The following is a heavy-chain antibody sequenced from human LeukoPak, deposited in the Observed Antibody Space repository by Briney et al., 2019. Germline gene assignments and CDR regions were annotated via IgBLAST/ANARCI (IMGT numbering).Heavy chain of an antibody. CDR2: INPNSGGT. V-gene: IGHV1-2*06. D-gene: IGHD4-17*01. J-gene: IGHJ4*02. CDR1: GYNFIAYY. CDR3: ASEGPGDLAY. Sequence: VASVKVSCKASGYNFIAYYIHWVRQAPGQGLEWMGRINPNSGGTNYAQKFQGRVIMTRDTSISTAYMELLILTSDDAAMCYCASEGPGDLAYWGQGTLVTVSS.